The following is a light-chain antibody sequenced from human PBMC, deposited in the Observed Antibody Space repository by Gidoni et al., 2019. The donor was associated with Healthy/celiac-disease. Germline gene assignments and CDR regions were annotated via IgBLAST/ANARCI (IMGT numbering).Light chain of an antibody. J-gene: IGKJ1*01. Sequence: EIVLTQSPGTLSVSPGERATLSCRASQRVSSSYFAWSQQKPGQAPRLLIYGASSRATGIPDRFSGSGSGTDFTLTISRLEPEDFAVYYCQQYGSSPTTWTFGQGTKVEIK. CDR1: QRVSSSY. CDR3: QQYGSSPTTWT. V-gene: IGKV3-20*01. CDR2: GAS.